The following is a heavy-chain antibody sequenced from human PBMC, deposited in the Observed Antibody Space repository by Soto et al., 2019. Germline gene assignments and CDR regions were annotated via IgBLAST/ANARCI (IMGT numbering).Heavy chain of an antibody. CDR3: TTEGSSYGYHSLDY. V-gene: IGHV3-15*07. J-gene: IGHJ4*02. D-gene: IGHD5-18*01. Sequence: PGGSLRLSCAASGITLSNAWMNWVRQAPGKGLEWVGRIKSKTNGGTTDYAAPVKGRFTISRDDSKNTLYLQMSSLKTEDTAVYYCTTEGSSYGYHSLDYWGQGTLVTVSS. CDR2: IKSKTNGGTT. CDR1: GITLSNAW.